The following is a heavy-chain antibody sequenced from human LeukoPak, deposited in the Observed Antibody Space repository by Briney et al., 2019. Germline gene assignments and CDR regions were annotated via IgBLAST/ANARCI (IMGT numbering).Heavy chain of an antibody. CDR3: TRTPAELWYFDL. CDR2: INSDGSSR. J-gene: IGHJ2*01. CDR1: GFTLDDYG. V-gene: IGHV3-74*01. D-gene: IGHD1-14*01. Sequence: GSLRLSCAASGFTLDDYGMSWVRQALGKGLEWVSRINSDGSSRSYADSVKDRLTISRDNAKNTLYLQMNSLRAEDTAVYYCTRTPAELWYFDLWGRGTLVTVSS.